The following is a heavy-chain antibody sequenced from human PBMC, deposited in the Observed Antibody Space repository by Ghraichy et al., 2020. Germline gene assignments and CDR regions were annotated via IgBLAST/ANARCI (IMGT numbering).Heavy chain of an antibody. V-gene: IGHV1-24*01. D-gene: IGHD6-13*01. Sequence: VSVKVSCKVSGYTLTELSMHWVRQAPGKGLEWMGGFDPEDGETIYAQKFQGRVTMTEDTSTDTAYMELSSLRSEDTAVYYCATAHYSWSYKFDYWGQGTLVTVSS. J-gene: IGHJ4*02. CDR3: ATAHYSWSYKFDY. CDR1: GYTLTELS. CDR2: FDPEDGET.